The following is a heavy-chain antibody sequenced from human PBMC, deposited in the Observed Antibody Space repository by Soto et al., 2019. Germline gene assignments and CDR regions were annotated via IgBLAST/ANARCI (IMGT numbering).Heavy chain of an antibody. J-gene: IGHJ6*02. CDR1: GGSISSYY. CDR2: IYYSGST. V-gene: IGHV4-59*01. D-gene: IGHD6-19*01. Sequence: SETLSLTCTVSGGSISSYYWSWIRQPPGKGLEWIGYIYYSGSTNYNPSLKSRVTISVDTSKNQFSLKLSSVTAADTAVYYCARVSGWTDYYYYYGMDVWGQGTTVTVSS. CDR3: ARVSGWTDYYYYYGMDV.